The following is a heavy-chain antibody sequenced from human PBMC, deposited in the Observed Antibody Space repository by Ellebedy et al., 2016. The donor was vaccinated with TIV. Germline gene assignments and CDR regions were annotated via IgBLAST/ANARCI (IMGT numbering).Heavy chain of an antibody. D-gene: IGHD6-13*01. CDR3: ARAFGQQLVHRFDY. J-gene: IGHJ4*02. V-gene: IGHV3-21*01. CDR1: GFTFSTYS. Sequence: GESLKISCAASGFTFSTYSMNWVRQAPGKGLEWIASISSTSSYIYYADSVKGRFTISRDNAKNSLSLQMNSLRADDTAVYYCARAFGQQLVHRFDYWGQGTLVTVSS. CDR2: ISSTSSYI.